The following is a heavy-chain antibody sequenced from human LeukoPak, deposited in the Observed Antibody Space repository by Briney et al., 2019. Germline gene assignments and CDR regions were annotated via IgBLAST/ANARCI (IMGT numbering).Heavy chain of an antibody. D-gene: IGHD6-13*01. J-gene: IGHJ4*02. Sequence: SCKASGYTFTGYYMHWVRQAPGKGLEWVSGISWNSGSIGYADSVKGRFTISRDNAKNSLYLQMDSLRAEDTALYYCAKVYSSSWYYFDYWGQGTLVTVSS. CDR2: ISWNSGSI. CDR3: AKVYSSSWYYFDY. CDR1: GYTFTGYY. V-gene: IGHV3-9*01.